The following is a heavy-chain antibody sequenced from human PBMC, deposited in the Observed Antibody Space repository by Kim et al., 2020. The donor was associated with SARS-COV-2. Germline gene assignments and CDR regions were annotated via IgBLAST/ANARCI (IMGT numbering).Heavy chain of an antibody. Sequence: SETLSLMCTVSGGSVNGYYWSWIRQPPGKGLEWIGFIYYTGSTNYNPSLKSRVTMSVNTPKNQFSLKLSSVTAADTAVYYCASYIVATHNFDFWGQGTLVTVSS. CDR3: ASYIVATHNFDF. V-gene: IGHV4-59*08. D-gene: IGHD5-12*01. J-gene: IGHJ4*02. CDR1: GGSVNGYY. CDR2: IYYTGST.